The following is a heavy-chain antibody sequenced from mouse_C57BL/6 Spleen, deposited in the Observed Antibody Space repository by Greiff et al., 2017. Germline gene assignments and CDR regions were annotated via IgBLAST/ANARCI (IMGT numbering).Heavy chain of an antibody. CDR3: AREGIYDGYHEDY. V-gene: IGHV1-20*01. J-gene: IGHJ2*01. Sequence: LVESGDSVKISCKASGYSFTGYFMNWVMQSHGKSLEWIGRINPYNGDTFYNQKFKGKATLTVDKSSSTAHMELRSLTSEDSAVYYCAREGIYDGYHEDYWGQGTTLTVSS. CDR1: GYSFTGYF. CDR2: INPYNGDT. D-gene: IGHD2-3*01.